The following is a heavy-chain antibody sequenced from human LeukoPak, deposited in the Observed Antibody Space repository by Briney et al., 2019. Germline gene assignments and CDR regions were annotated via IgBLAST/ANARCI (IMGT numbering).Heavy chain of an antibody. J-gene: IGHJ5*02. CDR2: IYTSGST. CDR3: ARVPYSGSYYSNWFDP. D-gene: IGHD1-26*01. CDR1: GGSISSYY. V-gene: IGHV4-4*07. Sequence: SETLSLTCTVSGGSISSYYWSWIRQPAGKGLEWIGRIYTSGSTNYNPSLKSRATMSVDTSKNQFSLKLSSVTAADTAVYYCARVPYSGSYYSNWFDPWGQGTLVTVSS.